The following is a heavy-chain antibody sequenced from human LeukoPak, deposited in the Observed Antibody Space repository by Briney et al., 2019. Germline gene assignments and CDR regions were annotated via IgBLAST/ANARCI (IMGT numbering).Heavy chain of an antibody. CDR1: GFTFSNYA. CDR2: ISWNSGSI. CDR3: AKVLRVTGYYEHDAFDI. Sequence: SLRLSCEASGFTFSNYAMSWVRQAPGKGLEWVSGISWNSGSIGYADSVKGRFTISRDNAKNSLYLQMNSLRAEDTALYYCAKVLRVTGYYEHDAFDIWGQGTMVTVSS. J-gene: IGHJ3*02. V-gene: IGHV3-9*01. D-gene: IGHD3-9*01.